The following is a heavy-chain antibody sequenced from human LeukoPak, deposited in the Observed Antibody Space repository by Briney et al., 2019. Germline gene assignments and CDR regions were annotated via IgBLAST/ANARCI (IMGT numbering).Heavy chain of an antibody. V-gene: IGHV4-34*01. J-gene: IGHJ4*02. CDR1: GGSFSGYY. Sequence: PSETLSLTCAVYGGSFSGYYWSWIRQPPGKGLEWIGEINHSGSTNYNPSLKSRVTISVDTSKNQFSLQLNSVTPEDTAVYYCAREFPPGGYFDYWGQGTLVTVSS. D-gene: IGHD4-23*01. CDR3: AREFPPGGYFDY. CDR2: INHSGST.